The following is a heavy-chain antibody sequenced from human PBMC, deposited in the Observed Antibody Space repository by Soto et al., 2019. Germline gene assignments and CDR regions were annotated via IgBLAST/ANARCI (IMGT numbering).Heavy chain of an antibody. D-gene: IGHD2-2*01. CDR2: ISAYNGNT. V-gene: IGHV1-18*01. J-gene: IGHJ6*02. CDR1: GYTFTSYG. CDR3: ARESVVVPAGDYYYYGMDV. Sequence: QVQLVQSGAEVKKPGASVKVSCKASGYTFTSYGISWVRQAPGQGLEWMGWISAYNGNTNYAQKLQGRVTMTTDTSTSTANMELRSLRSDDTAVYYCARESVVVPAGDYYYYGMDVRGQGTTVTVSS.